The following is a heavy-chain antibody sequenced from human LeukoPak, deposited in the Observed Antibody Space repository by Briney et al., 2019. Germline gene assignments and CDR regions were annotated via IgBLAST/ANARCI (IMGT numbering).Heavy chain of an antibody. CDR2: ISISSSPI. CDR3: ARDDGDYAHPVDY. V-gene: IGHV3-48*04. D-gene: IGHD4-17*01. CDR1: GFTFSSYS. J-gene: IGHJ4*02. Sequence: GGSLRLSCAASGFTFSSYSMNWVRQAPGKGLEWVSYISISSSPIYYADSVKGRFTISRDNAKNSLYLQMNSLRAEDTAVYYCARDDGDYAHPVDYWGQGTLVTVSP.